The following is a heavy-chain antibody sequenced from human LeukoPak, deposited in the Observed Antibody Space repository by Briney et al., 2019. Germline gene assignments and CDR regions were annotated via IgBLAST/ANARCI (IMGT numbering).Heavy chain of an antibody. D-gene: IGHD3-16*02. CDR2: ISSSSSYI. CDR3: AKSTFGGVIVIFDY. Sequence: GGSLRLSCAASGFTFSSYSMNWVRQAPGKGLEWVSSISSSSSYIYYADSVKGRFTISRDNAKNSLYLQMNSLRAEDTAVYYCAKSTFGGVIVIFDYWGQGTLVTVSS. V-gene: IGHV3-21*04. J-gene: IGHJ4*02. CDR1: GFTFSSYS.